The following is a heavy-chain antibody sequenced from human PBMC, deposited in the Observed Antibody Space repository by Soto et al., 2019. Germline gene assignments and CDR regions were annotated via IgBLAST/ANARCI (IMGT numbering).Heavy chain of an antibody. V-gene: IGHV1-69*13. CDR3: AKTPPRTTATAYYFDY. D-gene: IGHD4-17*01. J-gene: IGHJ4*02. CDR1: GDTFSTYA. CDR2: IIPIFATT. Sequence: AASVKVSCKASGDTFSTYAISWVRQAPGQGLEWMGGIIPIFATTNYAQKFQGRVTITADESTNTVYMELSSLRSEDTAVYYCAKTPPRTTATAYYFDYWGQGTLVTVSS.